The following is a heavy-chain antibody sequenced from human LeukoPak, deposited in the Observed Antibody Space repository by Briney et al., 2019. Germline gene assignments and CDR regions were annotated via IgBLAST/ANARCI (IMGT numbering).Heavy chain of an antibody. CDR3: ARQGYTVSYYFLDY. V-gene: IGHV4-4*07. D-gene: IGHD1-26*01. J-gene: IGHJ4*02. Sequence: PSETLSLTCDVSGGSMRSYWWGWVRQPAGKGLEWIGRVYPTGSTRFNPSLKSRLTTSMDTSTNQFSMKLTSVTAADTAVYFCARQGYTVSYYFLDYWSQGTLVTVSS. CDR2: VYPTGST. CDR1: GGSMRSYW.